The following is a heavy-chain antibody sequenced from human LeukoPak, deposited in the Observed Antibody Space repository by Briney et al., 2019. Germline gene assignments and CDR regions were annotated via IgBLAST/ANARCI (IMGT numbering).Heavy chain of an antibody. CDR2: IHYSGST. V-gene: IGHV4-59*01. CDR3: ARDGVAGGFDY. Sequence: SETLSLTCTVSGGSIGSYYWNWIRQAPGKGLEWFGYIHYSGSTNHNSALKSRVTISVDTSKNQYSLKLSSVTAADTAVYYCARDGVAGGFDYWGQGTLVTVS. J-gene: IGHJ4*02. CDR1: GGSIGSYY. D-gene: IGHD6-19*01.